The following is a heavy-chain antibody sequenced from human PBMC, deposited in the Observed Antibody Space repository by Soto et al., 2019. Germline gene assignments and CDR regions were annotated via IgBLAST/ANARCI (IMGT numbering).Heavy chain of an antibody. D-gene: IGHD3-3*01. V-gene: IGHV3-48*02. CDR1: GFTFSSYS. CDR3: ARVGITIFGVVTNYYYYGMDV. J-gene: IGHJ6*02. CDR2: ISSSSSTI. Sequence: GGSLRLSCAASGFTFSSYSMNWVRQAPGKGLEWVSYISSSSSTIYYADSVKGRFTISRDNAKNSLYLQMNSLRDEDTAVYYCARVGITIFGVVTNYYYYGMDVWGQGTTVTVSS.